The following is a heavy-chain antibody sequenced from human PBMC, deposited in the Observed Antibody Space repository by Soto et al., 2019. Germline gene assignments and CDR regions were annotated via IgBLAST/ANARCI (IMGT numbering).Heavy chain of an antibody. J-gene: IGHJ6*02. CDR3: ARENDVLRFLEWSGLHYGMDV. Sequence: PXGSLRLSCSASGFTFSSYSMNWVRQAPGKGLEWVSYISSSSSTIYYADSVKGRFTISRDNAKNSLYLQMNSLRDEDTAVYYCARENDVLRFLEWSGLHYGMDVWGQGTTVTVSS. CDR2: ISSSSSTI. V-gene: IGHV3-48*02. D-gene: IGHD3-3*01. CDR1: GFTFSSYS.